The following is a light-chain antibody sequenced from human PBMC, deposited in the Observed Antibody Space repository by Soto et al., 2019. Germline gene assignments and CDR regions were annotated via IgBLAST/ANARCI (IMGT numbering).Light chain of an antibody. CDR3: QQRTTWPT. CDR2: DVS. J-gene: IGKJ4*01. CDR1: QSVTSS. V-gene: IGKV3-11*01. Sequence: EIVLTQSPATLSLSPGDRATLSCRASQSVTSSLAWFQQKPGQAPRLLIYDVSRRATGIPARFSGSGSGTDLTLTISRLEPEDFAVYYCQQRTTWPTFGGGTKVEIK.